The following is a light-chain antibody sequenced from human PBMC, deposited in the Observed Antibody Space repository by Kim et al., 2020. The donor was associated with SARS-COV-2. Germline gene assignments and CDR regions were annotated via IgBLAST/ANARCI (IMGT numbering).Light chain of an antibody. Sequence: SSIGDTVTMTCRASQTIGKSVNWYQQTPGRAPNIGIFDAYRLETGVPSRFSGSVSGVDFTLTISSLQPDDLGTYYCQQSFTTPLTFGQGTRLEIK. V-gene: IGKV1-39*01. J-gene: IGKJ5*01. CDR1: QTIGKS. CDR2: DAY. CDR3: QQSFTTPLT.